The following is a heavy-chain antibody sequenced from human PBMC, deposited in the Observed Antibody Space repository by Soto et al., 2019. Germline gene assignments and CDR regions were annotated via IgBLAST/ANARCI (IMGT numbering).Heavy chain of an antibody. J-gene: IGHJ6*02. D-gene: IGHD2-2*01. CDR2: INAGNGNT. CDR1: GYTFTSYA. CDR3: ARVVPAADPAYYGMDV. Sequence: QVQLVQSGAEVKKPGASVKVSCKASGYTFTSYAMHWVRQAPGQRLEWMGWINAGNGNTKYSQKFQGRVTITRDTSASTAYMELSSLRSEDTAVYYCARVVPAADPAYYGMDVWGQGTTVTVSS. V-gene: IGHV1-3*01.